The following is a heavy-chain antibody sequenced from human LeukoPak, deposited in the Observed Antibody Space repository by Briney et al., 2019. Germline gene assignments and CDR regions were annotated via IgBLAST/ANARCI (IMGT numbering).Heavy chain of an antibody. CDR2: ISYDGSNK. J-gene: IGHJ3*02. D-gene: IGHD5-12*01. CDR3: ARVRVATTWGAFDI. CDR1: GFTFSSYS. V-gene: IGHV3-30*03. Sequence: GGSLRLSCAASGFTFSSYSMNWVRQAPGKGLEWVAVISYDGSNKYYADSVKGRFTISRDNSKNTLYLQMNSLRAEDTAVYYCARVRVATTWGAFDIWGQGTMVTVSS.